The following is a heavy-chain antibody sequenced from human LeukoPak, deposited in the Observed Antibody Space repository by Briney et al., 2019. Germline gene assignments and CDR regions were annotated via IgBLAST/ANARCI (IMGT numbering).Heavy chain of an antibody. V-gene: IGHV1-2*06. J-gene: IGHJ4*02. D-gene: IGHD3-16*01. CDR1: GYTFTGYY. CDR2: INPNSGVT. Sequence: ASVKVSCKASGYTFTGYYMHWVRQAPGQGLEWMGRINPNSGVTNYAQKFQGRVTMTRDTSISTAYMEVSSLRSDDTAVYFCARGRGSYSFDYWGQGTLVTVSS. CDR3: ARGRGSYSFDY.